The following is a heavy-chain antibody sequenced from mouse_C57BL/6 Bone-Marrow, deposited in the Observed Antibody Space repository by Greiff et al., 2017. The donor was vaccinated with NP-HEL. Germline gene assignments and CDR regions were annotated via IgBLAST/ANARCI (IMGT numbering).Heavy chain of an antibody. V-gene: IGHV2-9-1*01. J-gene: IGHJ4*01. CDR1: GFSLTSYA. CDR2: IWTGGGT. D-gene: IGHD1-1*01. CDR3: ARESQIYYYGSSPYYYAMDY. Sequence: VQLQQSGPGLVAPSQSLSITCTVSGFSLTSYAISWVRQPPGKGLEWLGVIWTGGGTNYNSALKSRLSISKDNSKSQVFLKMNSLQTDDTARYYCARESQIYYYGSSPYYYAMDYWGQGTSVTVSS.